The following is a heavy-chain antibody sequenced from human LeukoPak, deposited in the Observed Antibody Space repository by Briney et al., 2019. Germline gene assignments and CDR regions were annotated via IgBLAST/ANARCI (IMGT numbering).Heavy chain of an antibody. V-gene: IGHV1-8*03. CDR2: MNPNSGNT. J-gene: IGHJ6*03. Sequence: GASVKVSCKTSGYTFTDNVINWVRQATGQGLEWMGWMNPNSGNTGYAQKFQGRVTITRNTSISTAYMELSSLRSEDTAVYYCARGKLYRRNYYYMDVWGKGTTVTVSS. CDR1: GYTFTDNV. CDR3: ARGKLYRRNYYYMDV.